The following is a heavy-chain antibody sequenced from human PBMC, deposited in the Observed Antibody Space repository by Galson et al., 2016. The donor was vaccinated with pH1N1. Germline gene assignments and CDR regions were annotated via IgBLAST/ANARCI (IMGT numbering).Heavy chain of an antibody. J-gene: IGHJ2*01. Sequence: SVKVSCKASGGTFGSYGINWVRQAPGQGLEWIGGIIPIFNTAKYAQNFQGRVTITADESTTTTYMELSSLRSEDTAVYYCAREDYYDTDLSDWYFDLWGRGTLVTASS. CDR1: GGTFGSYG. D-gene: IGHD3-22*01. CDR2: IIPIFNTA. CDR3: AREDYYDTDLSDWYFDL. V-gene: IGHV1-69*13.